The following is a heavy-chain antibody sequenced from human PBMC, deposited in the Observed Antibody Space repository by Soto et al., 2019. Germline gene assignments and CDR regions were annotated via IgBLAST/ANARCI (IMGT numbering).Heavy chain of an antibody. V-gene: IGHV3-48*01. CDR1: GFTFSSYW. CDR3: ASLLLWFGELGGQDAFDI. CDR2: ISSSSSTI. D-gene: IGHD3-10*01. J-gene: IGHJ3*02. Sequence: PGGSLRLSCAASGFTFSSYWMHWVRQAPGKGLEWVSYISSSSSTIYYADSVKGRFTISRDNAKNSLYLQMNSLRAEDTAVYYCASLLLWFGELGGQDAFDIWGQGTMVTVSS.